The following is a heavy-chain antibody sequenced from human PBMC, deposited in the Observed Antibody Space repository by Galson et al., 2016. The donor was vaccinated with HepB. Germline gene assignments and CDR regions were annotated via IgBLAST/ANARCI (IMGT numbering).Heavy chain of an antibody. CDR2: ISFTNTT. Sequence: SLRLSCAASGFTFSSYSMNWVRQAPGKGLEWVSYISFTNTTCYADSVKGRFTISRDNAKNSLYLQMHSLRDEDTAVYYCARLTVTKGGYWGQGTLVTVSS. CDR3: ARLTVTKGGY. CDR1: GFTFSSYS. J-gene: IGHJ4*02. D-gene: IGHD4-17*01. V-gene: IGHV3-48*02.